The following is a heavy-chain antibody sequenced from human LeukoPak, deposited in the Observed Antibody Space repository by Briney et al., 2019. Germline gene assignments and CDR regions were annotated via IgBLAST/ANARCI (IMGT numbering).Heavy chain of an antibody. D-gene: IGHD6-13*01. CDR1: GFTFGDYA. V-gene: IGHV3-23*01. J-gene: IGHJ5*02. Sequence: AGGSLRLSCTASGFTFGDYALSWVRQAPGKGLEWVSAISGSGGSTYYADSVKGRFTISRDNSKNTLYLQMNSLRAEDTAVYYCAKVAAAGYNWFDPWGQGTLVTVSS. CDR2: ISGSGGST. CDR3: AKVAAAGYNWFDP.